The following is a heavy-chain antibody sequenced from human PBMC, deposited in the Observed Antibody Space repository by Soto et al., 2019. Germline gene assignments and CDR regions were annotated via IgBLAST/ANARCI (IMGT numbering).Heavy chain of an antibody. CDR3: AREVGYCTNGVCNYYFDY. CDR1: GGSISSGDYY. CDR2: IYYSGST. Sequence: QVQLQESGPGLVKPSQTLSLTCTVSGGSISSGDYYWSWIRQPPGKGLEWIGYIYYSGSTYYNPSLKIRVTISVDTSKNQFSLKLSSVTAADTAVYYCAREVGYCTNGVCNYYFDYWGQGTLVTVSS. V-gene: IGHV4-30-4*01. D-gene: IGHD2-8*01. J-gene: IGHJ4*02.